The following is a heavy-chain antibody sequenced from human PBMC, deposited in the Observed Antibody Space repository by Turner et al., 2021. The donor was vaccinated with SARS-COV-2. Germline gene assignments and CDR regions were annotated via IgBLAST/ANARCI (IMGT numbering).Heavy chain of an antibody. V-gene: IGHV4-39*01. Sequence: QRQLQESGPGLGKPSETLSLTCTVAGGSISSSSYYWGWIRQPPGKGLEWSGSIYYSGSPYYNPSLKSRVPISVDTSKNQFSLKLSSVTAADTAVYYCATSTVAGTELNYYGMDVWGQGTTVTVSS. CDR1: GGSISSSSYY. CDR2: IYYSGSP. CDR3: ATSTVAGTELNYYGMDV. D-gene: IGHD6-13*01. J-gene: IGHJ6*02.